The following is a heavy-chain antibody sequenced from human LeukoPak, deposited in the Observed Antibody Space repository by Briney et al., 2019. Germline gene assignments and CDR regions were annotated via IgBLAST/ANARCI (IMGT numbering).Heavy chain of an antibody. J-gene: IGHJ4*02. D-gene: IGHD1-1*01. Sequence: SETLSLTCTVSGGSISSYYWNWIRQPPGKGLEWIGYIYSSGNTNYNPSLNSRVTISLDASKNQFSLMLRSLTAADTAVYYCARRYTASPGERFDYWGQGSLVTVSS. CDR3: ARRYTASPGERFDY. CDR2: IYSSGNT. CDR1: GGSISSYY. V-gene: IGHV4-59*08.